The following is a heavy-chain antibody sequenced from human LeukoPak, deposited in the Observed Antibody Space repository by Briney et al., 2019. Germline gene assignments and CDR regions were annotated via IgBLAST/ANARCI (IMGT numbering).Heavy chain of an antibody. J-gene: IGHJ4*02. CDR1: EFTVSSNY. Sequence: PGGSLRLSCAASEFTVSSNYMSWVRQAPGKGLEWVSVIYSGGNTYYADSVKGRFTISRDNSKNTLYLQMSSLRAEDTAVYYCVKSWKTMGGYDYHGLFDYWGQGTLVTVSS. CDR3: VKSWKTMGGYDYHGLFDY. D-gene: IGHD5-12*01. V-gene: IGHV3-53*05. CDR2: IYSGGNT.